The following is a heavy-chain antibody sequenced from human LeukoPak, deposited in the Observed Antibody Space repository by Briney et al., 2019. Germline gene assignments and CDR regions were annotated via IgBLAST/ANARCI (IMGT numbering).Heavy chain of an antibody. D-gene: IGHD5-12*01. CDR1: GGSISIYY. V-gene: IGHV4-59*08. Sequence: SETLSLTCAVSGGSISIYYWSWIRQPPGKGLEWIGYIYYSGSANYKPSLKSRVSISVDTAKNQFSLKLSSVTAADTAVYYCARQRGSYGGYDHDALNIWGQGTMVTVSS. CDR3: ARQRGSYGGYDHDALNI. CDR2: IYYSGSA. J-gene: IGHJ3*02.